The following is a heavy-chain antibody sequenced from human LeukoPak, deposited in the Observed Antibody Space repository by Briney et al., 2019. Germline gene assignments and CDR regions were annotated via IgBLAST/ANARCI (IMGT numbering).Heavy chain of an antibody. CDR3: ARRGKDYDGPLDWFDP. J-gene: IGHJ5*02. CDR1: GYTFTSYG. CDR2: ISAYNGNT. V-gene: IGHV1-18*01. D-gene: IGHD4-17*01. Sequence: ASVKVSCKASGYTFTSYGISWVRQAPGQGLEWMGWISAYNGNTNYAQKLQGRVTMTTDTSTSTAYMELRSLRSDDTAVYYCARRGKDYDGPLDWFDPWGQGTLVTVSS.